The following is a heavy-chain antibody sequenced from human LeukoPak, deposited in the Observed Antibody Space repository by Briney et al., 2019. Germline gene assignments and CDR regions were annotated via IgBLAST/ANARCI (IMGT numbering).Heavy chain of an antibody. V-gene: IGHV3-9*01. Sequence: GGSLRLSCAASGFTFDDYAMHWVRQAPGKGLEWVSGISWNSGSIGYADSVKGRFTISRDNAKNSLYLQMNSLRAEDTALYYCAKAASYYGSGSYVLFFDYWGQGTLVTVSS. D-gene: IGHD3-10*01. CDR3: AKAASYYGSGSYVLFFDY. CDR2: ISWNSGSI. J-gene: IGHJ4*02. CDR1: GFTFDDYA.